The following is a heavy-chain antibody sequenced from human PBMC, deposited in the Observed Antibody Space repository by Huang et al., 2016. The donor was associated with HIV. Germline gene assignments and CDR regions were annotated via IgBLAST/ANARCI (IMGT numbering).Heavy chain of an antibody. CDR1: GGSITSSSYY. V-gene: IGHV4-39*01. Sequence: QLQLQGSGPGLVKPSETLSLTCTVSGGSITSSSYYWGWIRPPPGKGLEWVGSIYYGGSTDYNPSLKSRVTVSVDTSKNQFSLKLSSVTAADTAVYYCARHFSYYDSSGYTPWDAFDIWGQGTMVTVSS. D-gene: IGHD3-22*01. J-gene: IGHJ3*02. CDR3: ARHFSYYDSSGYTPWDAFDI. CDR2: IYYGGST.